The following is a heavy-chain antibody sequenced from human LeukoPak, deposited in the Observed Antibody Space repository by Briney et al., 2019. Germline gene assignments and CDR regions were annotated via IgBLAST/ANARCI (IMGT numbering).Heavy chain of an antibody. J-gene: IGHJ5*02. CDR3: ARDRAVAGSKLFDP. CDR2: ISAYNGNT. Sequence: ASVKVSCKASGYTFTSYGISWVGQAPGQGLEWMGWISAYNGNTNYAQKLQGRVTMTTDTSTSTAYMELRSLRSDDTAAYYCARDRAVAGSKLFDPWGQGTLVTVSS. CDR1: GYTFTSYG. V-gene: IGHV1-18*01. D-gene: IGHD6-19*01.